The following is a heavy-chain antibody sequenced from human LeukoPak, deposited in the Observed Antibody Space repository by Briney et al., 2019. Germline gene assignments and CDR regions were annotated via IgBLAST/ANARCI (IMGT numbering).Heavy chain of an antibody. CDR1: GGSISSYY. Sequence: PSETLSLTSTVSGGSISSYYWSWIRQPPGKGLEWIGYIYYSGSTNYNPSLKSRVTISVDTSKNQFSLKLSSVTAADTAVYYCARQKGGSYYVFDYWGQGTLVTVSS. J-gene: IGHJ4*02. D-gene: IGHD1-26*01. V-gene: IGHV4-59*08. CDR3: ARQKGGSYYVFDY. CDR2: IYYSGST.